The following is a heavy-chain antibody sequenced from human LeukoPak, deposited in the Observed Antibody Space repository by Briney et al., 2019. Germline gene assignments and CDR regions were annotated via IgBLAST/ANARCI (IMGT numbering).Heavy chain of an antibody. J-gene: IGHJ6*03. Sequence: GASVKVSCKASGYTFTGYYMHWVRQAPGQGLEWMGIINPSGGSTSYAQKFQGRVTMTRDMSTSTVYMELSSLRSEDTAVYYRARVCTYYYDSSGYSMGYYYYYMDVWGKGTTVTVSS. CDR1: GYTFTGYY. CDR2: INPSGGST. D-gene: IGHD3-22*01. V-gene: IGHV1-46*01. CDR3: ARVCTYYYDSSGYSMGYYYYYMDV.